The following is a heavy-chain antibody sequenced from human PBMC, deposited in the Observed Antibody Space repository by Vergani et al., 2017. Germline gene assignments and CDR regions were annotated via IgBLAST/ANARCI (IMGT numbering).Heavy chain of an antibody. Sequence: QVQLVQSGAEVKKPGASVKVSCKASGYTFTGYYMHWVRQAPGQGLEWMGWINPNSGGTNYAQKFQGRVTMTRDTSISTAYMELSRLRSDDTAVYYCARGDFWSGYYKDAFDIWGQGTMVTVSS. CDR3: ARGDFWSGYYKDAFDI. CDR1: GYTFTGYY. V-gene: IGHV1-2*02. D-gene: IGHD3-3*01. CDR2: INPNSGGT. J-gene: IGHJ3*02.